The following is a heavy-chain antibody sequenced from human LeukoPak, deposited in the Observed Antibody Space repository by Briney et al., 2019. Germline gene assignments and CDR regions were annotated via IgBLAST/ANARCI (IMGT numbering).Heavy chain of an antibody. CDR2: INWNGGSS. CDR1: GFAFDDYG. CDR3: ARAYSSSWYFFDY. Sequence: PGGSLRLSCAASGFAFDDYGMSWVRQAPGKGLEWVSGINWNGGSSGYADSVKGRFTISRDNAKSSLYLQMNSLRAEDTALYYCARAYSSSWYFFDYWGQGTLVTVSS. D-gene: IGHD6-13*01. J-gene: IGHJ4*02. V-gene: IGHV3-20*04.